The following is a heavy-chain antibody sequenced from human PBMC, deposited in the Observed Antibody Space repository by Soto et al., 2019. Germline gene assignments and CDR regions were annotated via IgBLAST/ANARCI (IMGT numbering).Heavy chain of an antibody. Sequence: QVRLVQSGPEVKTPGASVRVSCKSSGYTFGAYYIHWVRQPPGQGLEWMGWVSPLSGGTNIAQRFQGRLDLTNDASITTVFKELSSLRSDDTALYFCAREFDSGDLGSDRWGQGTTVSVS. D-gene: IGHD3-10*01. CDR2: VSPLSGGT. V-gene: IGHV1-2*02. J-gene: IGHJ6*02. CDR1: GYTFGAYY. CDR3: AREFDSGDLGSDR.